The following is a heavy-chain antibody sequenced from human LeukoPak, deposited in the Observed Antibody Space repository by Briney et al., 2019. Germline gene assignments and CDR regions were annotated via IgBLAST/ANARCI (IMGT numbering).Heavy chain of an antibody. V-gene: IGHV3-15*01. CDR3: TTGLDCGGDCGFDP. Sequence: GGSLRLSCAASGFTFSSYGMSWVRQAPGKGLEWVGRIKSKTDGGTTDYAAPVKGRFTISRDDSKNTLYLQMNSLKTEDTAVYYCTTGLDCGGDCGFDPWGQGTLVTVSS. D-gene: IGHD2-21*02. CDR1: GFTFSSYG. J-gene: IGHJ5*02. CDR2: IKSKTDGGTT.